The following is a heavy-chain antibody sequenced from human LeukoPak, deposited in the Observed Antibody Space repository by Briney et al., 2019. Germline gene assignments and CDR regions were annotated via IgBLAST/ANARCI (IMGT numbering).Heavy chain of an antibody. CDR1: GFTFGSYS. J-gene: IGHJ4*02. Sequence: GGSLRLSCAASGFTFGSYSMNWVRQAPGKGLEWVSSISSSSSYIYYADSVKGRFTISRDNAKNSLYLQMNSLRAEDTAVYYCARERWEYSSSGEDFDYWGQGTLVTVSS. CDR3: ARERWEYSSSGEDFDY. CDR2: ISSSSSYI. D-gene: IGHD6-13*01. V-gene: IGHV3-21*01.